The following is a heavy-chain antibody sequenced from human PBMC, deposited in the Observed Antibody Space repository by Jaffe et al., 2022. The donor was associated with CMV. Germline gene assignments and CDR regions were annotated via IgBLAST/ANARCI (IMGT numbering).Heavy chain of an antibody. CDR2: ISSAGSTV. CDR3: AGRGGYLDS. V-gene: IGHV3-48*03. Sequence: EGHLAESGGGLGQPGGSLKLSCAASGFTFSIYEMNWVRQAPGKGLEWISYISSAGSTVFYADSVKGRFTISRDNAQNSLYLQMNSLRAEDTAVYYCAGRGGYLDSWGQGTLVTVSS. CDR1: GFTFSIYE. J-gene: IGHJ4*02.